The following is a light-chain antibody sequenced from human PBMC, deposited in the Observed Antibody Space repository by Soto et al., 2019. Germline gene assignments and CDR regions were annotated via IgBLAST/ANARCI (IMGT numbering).Light chain of an antibody. CDR2: GAS. Sequence: EIVLTQSPGTLSLSPGERATLSCRASQFITSSYLAWYQQKPGQAPRLLIYGASSRATGIPARFSGSGSGTDFTLTISSLEPEDFAVYYCQQRSNWPLTFGGGTKVDIK. V-gene: IGKV3D-20*02. CDR3: QQRSNWPLT. J-gene: IGKJ4*01. CDR1: QFITSSY.